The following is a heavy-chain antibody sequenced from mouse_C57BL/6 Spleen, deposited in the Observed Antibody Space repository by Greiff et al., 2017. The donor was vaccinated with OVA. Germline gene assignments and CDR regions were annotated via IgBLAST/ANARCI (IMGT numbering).Heavy chain of an antibody. V-gene: IGHV1-18*01. CDR1: GYTFTDYN. J-gene: IGHJ2*01. Sequence: EVQLQQSGPELVKPGASVKIPCKASGYTFTDYNMDWVKQSHGKSLEWIGDINPNNGGTIYNQKFKGKATLTVDKSSSTAYMELRSLTSEDTAVYYCARVVTGTRYFDYWGQGTTLTVSS. CDR2: INPNNGGT. CDR3: ARVVTGTRYFDY. D-gene: IGHD4-1*01.